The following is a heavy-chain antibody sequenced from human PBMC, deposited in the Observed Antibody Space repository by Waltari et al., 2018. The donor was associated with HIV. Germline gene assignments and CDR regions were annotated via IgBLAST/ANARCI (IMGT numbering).Heavy chain of an antibody. CDR3: ARSEWELLRYFDY. Sequence: APGKGLEWVANIDQDGSDKYYVDSVKGRFTISRDNAKNSLYLQMNSLRAEDTAVYYCARSEWELLRYFDYWGQGTLVTVSS. D-gene: IGHD1-26*01. J-gene: IGHJ4*02. CDR2: IDQDGSDK. V-gene: IGHV3-7*01.